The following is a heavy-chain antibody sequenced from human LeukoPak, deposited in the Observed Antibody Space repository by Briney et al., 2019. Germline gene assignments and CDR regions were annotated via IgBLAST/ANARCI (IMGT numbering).Heavy chain of an antibody. CDR3: ARERVVVPAAGMGDAFDI. Sequence: SVKVSCKASGGTFSSYAISWVRQALGQGLEWMGGIIPIFGTANYAQKFQGRVTITADESTSTAYMELSSLRSEDTAVYYCARERVVVPAAGMGDAFDIWGQGTMVTVSS. CDR1: GGTFSSYA. V-gene: IGHV1-69*01. D-gene: IGHD2-2*01. CDR2: IIPIFGTA. J-gene: IGHJ3*02.